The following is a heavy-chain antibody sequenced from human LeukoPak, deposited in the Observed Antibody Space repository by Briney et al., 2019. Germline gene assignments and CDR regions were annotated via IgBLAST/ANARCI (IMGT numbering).Heavy chain of an antibody. CDR3: ARGRYDSSGYNAFDI. D-gene: IGHD3-22*01. CDR1: GFTFSDYY. CDR2: ISSSSSYT. Sequence: TGGSLRLSCAASGFTFSDYYMSWIRQAPGKGLEWVSYISSSSSYTNYADSVKGRFTISRDNAKNSLYLQMNSLRAEDTAVYYCARGRYDSSGYNAFDIWGQGTMDTVSS. V-gene: IGHV3-11*05. J-gene: IGHJ3*02.